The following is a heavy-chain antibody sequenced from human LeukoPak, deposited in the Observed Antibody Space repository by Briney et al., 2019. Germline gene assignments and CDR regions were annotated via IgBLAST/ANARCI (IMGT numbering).Heavy chain of an antibody. V-gene: IGHV1-2*02. CDR2: INPNSGGT. CDR1: GYTFTGYY. J-gene: IGHJ4*02. D-gene: IGHD6-13*01. Sequence: ASVKVSCEASGYTFTGYYMHWVRQAPGQGLEWMGWINPNSGGTNSAQKFQGRVTMTRDTSISTAYMELSRLRSDDTAVYYCATAGYTSSFDYWGQGTLVTVSS. CDR3: ATAGYTSSFDY.